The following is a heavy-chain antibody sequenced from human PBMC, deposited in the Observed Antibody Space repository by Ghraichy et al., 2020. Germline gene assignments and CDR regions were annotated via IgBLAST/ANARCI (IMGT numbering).Heavy chain of an antibody. J-gene: IGHJ4*02. CDR3: TTGTDFWSGYVRGPFDY. CDR1: GFDFSDAW. Sequence: GGSLRLSCAASGFDFSDAWMNWVRRAPGKGLEWVGRIKNSRNDATTHYPPPVKGRFIVSRDDSKATLYLQMNSLKTEDTAVYYCTTGTDFWSGYVRGPFDYWGEGTLVTVSS. CDR2: IKNSRNDATT. D-gene: IGHD3-3*01. V-gene: IGHV3-15*01.